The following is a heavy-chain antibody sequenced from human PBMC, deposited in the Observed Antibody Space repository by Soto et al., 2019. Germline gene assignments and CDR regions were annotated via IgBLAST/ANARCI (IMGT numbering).Heavy chain of an antibody. D-gene: IGHD6-13*01. CDR1: GYSFTNYW. J-gene: IGHJ4*02. CDR2: IYPGDSDT. CDR3: ARLSRAGTSPAYYFDY. Sequence: GDSLKISCKGFGYSFTNYWIAWVRQMSGTGLEWMGSIYPGDSDTSYSPPFRGQATISADKSISTAYLQWSSLKASDSAMFFCARLSRAGTSPAYYFDYWGQGALVTVSS. V-gene: IGHV5-51*01.